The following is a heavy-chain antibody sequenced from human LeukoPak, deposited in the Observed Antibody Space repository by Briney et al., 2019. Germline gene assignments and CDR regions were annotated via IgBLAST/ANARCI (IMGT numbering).Heavy chain of an antibody. CDR2: ISWNSGSI. D-gene: IGHD2-21*02. J-gene: IGHJ3*02. CDR3: ARLLAYCGGDCYGPGAFDI. V-gene: IGHV3-9*01. Sequence: PGGSLRLSCAASGFTFDDYAMHWVRQAPGKGLEWVSGISWNSGSIGYADSVKGRFTISRDNAKNSLYLQMNSLRAEDTAVYYCARLLAYCGGDCYGPGAFDIWGQGTMVTVSS. CDR1: GFTFDDYA.